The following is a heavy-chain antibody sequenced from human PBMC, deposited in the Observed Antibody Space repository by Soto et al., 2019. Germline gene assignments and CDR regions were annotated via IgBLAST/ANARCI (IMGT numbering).Heavy chain of an antibody. Sequence: PGGSLRLSCAASGVSFNSYSMNWVRQAPGKGLEWVSYISSGSMTIYYADSVKGRFTISREKPKNSLFLQMNSLRAEDTAVYYRARSAFGVVTQDAFDIWGQGTMVTVSS. D-gene: IGHD3-3*01. V-gene: IGHV3-48*01. CDR3: ARSAFGVVTQDAFDI. CDR2: ISSGSMTI. J-gene: IGHJ3*02. CDR1: GVSFNSYS.